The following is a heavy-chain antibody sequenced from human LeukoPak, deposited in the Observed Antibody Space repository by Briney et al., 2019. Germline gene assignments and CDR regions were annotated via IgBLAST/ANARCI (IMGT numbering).Heavy chain of an antibody. CDR3: ARMSGGYGSGSYSYYYYYYMDV. J-gene: IGHJ6*03. V-gene: IGHV1-8*01. D-gene: IGHD3-10*01. CDR1: GYTFTSYD. Sequence: ASVKVSCKASGYTFTSYDINWVRQATGQGHEWMGWMNPNSGNTGYAQKFQGRVTMTGNTSISTAYMEVSSLRSEDTAVYYCARMSGGYGSGSYSYYYYYYMDVWGKGTTVTISS. CDR2: MNPNSGNT.